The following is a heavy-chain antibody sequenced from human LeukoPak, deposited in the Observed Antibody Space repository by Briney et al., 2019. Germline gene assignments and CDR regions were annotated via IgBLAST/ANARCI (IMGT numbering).Heavy chain of an antibody. CDR3: ARDRYYNILTGFRRSDGFDI. D-gene: IGHD3-9*01. CDR1: GYTFIGYY. CDR2: INPNSGGT. Sequence: ASVKVSCKASGYTFIGYYIHWVRQAPGQGLEWMGWINPNSGGTNYAQKLQGRVTMSTDTSTSTVYMELRSLRSDDTAVYYCARDRYYNILTGFRRSDGFDIWGQGTMVTVSS. J-gene: IGHJ3*02. V-gene: IGHV1-2*02.